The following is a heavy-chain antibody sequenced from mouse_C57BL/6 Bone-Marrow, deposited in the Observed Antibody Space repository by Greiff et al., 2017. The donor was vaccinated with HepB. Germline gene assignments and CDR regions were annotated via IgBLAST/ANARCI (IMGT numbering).Heavy chain of an antibody. CDR3: ARDPWDY. J-gene: IGHJ2*01. CDR2: ISYDGSN. Sequence: DVQLQESGPGLVKPSQSLPLTCSVTGYSITSGYYWNWIRQFPGNKLEWMGYISYDGSNNYNPSLKNRISITRDTSKNQFFLKLNSVTTEDTATYYCARDPWDYWGQGTTLTVSS. CDR1: GYSITSGYY. V-gene: IGHV3-6*01.